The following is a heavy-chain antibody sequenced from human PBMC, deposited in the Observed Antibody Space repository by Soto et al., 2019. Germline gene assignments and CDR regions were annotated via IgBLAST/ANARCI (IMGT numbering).Heavy chain of an antibody. D-gene: IGHD5-18*01. CDR1: GGSISSGGYY. V-gene: IGHV4-31*03. CDR2: IYYSGST. Sequence: PSETLSLTCTVSGGSISSGGYYWSWIRQHPGKGLEWIGYIYYSGSTYYTPSLKSRVTISVDTSKNQFSLKLSSVTAADTAVYYCARGIERGTAMVWFDSYFGMDVLVQGTSVT. CDR3: ARGIERGTAMVWFDSYFGMDV. J-gene: IGHJ6*02.